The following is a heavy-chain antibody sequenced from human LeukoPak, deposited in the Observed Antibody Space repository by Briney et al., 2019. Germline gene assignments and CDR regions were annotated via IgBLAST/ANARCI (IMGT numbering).Heavy chain of an antibody. J-gene: IGHJ4*02. D-gene: IGHD1-20*01. CDR3: TKGVTGTTLYFDY. V-gene: IGHV3-23*01. CDR2: ISGSGGST. CDR1: GFTFSSYA. Sequence: PGGSLRLSCAASGFTFSSYAMSWVRQAPGKGLEWVSAISGSGGSTYYADSVKGRFTISRDNSKNTLYLQMNSLRAEDTAVYYCTKGVTGTTLYFDYWGQGTLVTVSS.